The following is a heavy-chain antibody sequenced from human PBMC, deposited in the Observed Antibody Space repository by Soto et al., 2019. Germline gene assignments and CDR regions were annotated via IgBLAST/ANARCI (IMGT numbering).Heavy chain of an antibody. CDR2: MNPNTGNT. CDR3: ARGGWGPPFDF. V-gene: IGHV1-8*01. CDR1: GYTFTHYD. Sequence: QVQLVQSGADMKKPGASVKVSCKASGYTFTHYDINWVRQATGQGLEWRGWMNPNTGNTGFAQKFQDRVTMTRNTSISTAYMELSSLRSEDTAIYFCARGGWGPPFDFWGQGTPVTVSS. D-gene: IGHD3-16*01. J-gene: IGHJ4*02.